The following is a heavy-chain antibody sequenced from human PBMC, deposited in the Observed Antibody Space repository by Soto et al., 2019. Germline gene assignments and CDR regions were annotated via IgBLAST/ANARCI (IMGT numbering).Heavy chain of an antibody. V-gene: IGHV1-58*02. Sequence: SVKVSCKASGFTFTSSAMQWVRQARGQRLEWIGWIVVGSGNTNYAQKFQERVTITRDMSTSTAYMELSSLRSEDTAVYYCAAAPRIYYYYGMDVGGQGTTVPVSS. J-gene: IGHJ6*02. CDR1: GFTFTSSA. D-gene: IGHD3-3*02. CDR2: IVVGSGNT. CDR3: AAAPRIYYYYGMDV.